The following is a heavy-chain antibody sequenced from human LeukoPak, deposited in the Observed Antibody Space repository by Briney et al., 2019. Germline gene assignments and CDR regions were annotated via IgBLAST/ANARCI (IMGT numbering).Heavy chain of an antibody. D-gene: IGHD4-11*01. CDR1: GXSIGSYY. V-gene: IGHV4-59*12. CDR3: ARDFLLQSEGLFDY. CDR2: IDYSGST. Sequence: PSETLSLTCTISGXSIGSYYWTWVRQPPGKGLEWIGYIDYSGSTNYNPSFKSRVTMSVDTSKNQFSLRPNSVTAADTAVYYCARDFLLQSEGLFDYWGQGTLVTVSS. J-gene: IGHJ4*02.